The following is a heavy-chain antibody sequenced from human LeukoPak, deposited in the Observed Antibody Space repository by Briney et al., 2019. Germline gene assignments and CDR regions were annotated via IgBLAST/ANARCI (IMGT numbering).Heavy chain of an antibody. V-gene: IGHV3-48*03. Sequence: GGALKLSWSASGFTFSSYEMKWVRQAPGKGLEWVSYISSSGSTIYYADSVKGRFTISRDNAKNSLYLQMNSLRAEDTAVYYCARDDDGMDVWGQGTTVTVSS. CDR2: ISSSGSTI. J-gene: IGHJ6*02. CDR3: ARDDDGMDV. CDR1: GFTFSSYE.